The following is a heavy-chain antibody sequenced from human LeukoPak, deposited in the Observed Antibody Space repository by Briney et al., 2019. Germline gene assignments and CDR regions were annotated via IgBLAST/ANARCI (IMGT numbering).Heavy chain of an antibody. Sequence: ASVKVSCKASGYTFTGYYMHWVRQAPGQGLEWMGWINPNSGGTNYAQKFQGRVTMTRDTSISTAYMELSRLRSDDTAVYYCARDLTYYDVWSVRGWFDPWGQGTLVTVSS. CDR3: ARDLTYYDVWSVRGWFDP. J-gene: IGHJ5*02. V-gene: IGHV1-2*02. CDR2: INPNSGGT. D-gene: IGHD3-3*01. CDR1: GYTFTGYY.